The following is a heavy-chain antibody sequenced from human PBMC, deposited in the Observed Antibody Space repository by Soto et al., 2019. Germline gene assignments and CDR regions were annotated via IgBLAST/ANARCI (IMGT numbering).Heavy chain of an antibody. CDR1: GFTFSSYA. CDR2: ISGSGGST. V-gene: IGHV3-23*01. CDR3: ASFSIITEYYFDY. Sequence: GGSLRLSCAASGFTFSSYAMSWVRQAPGKGLEWVSAISGSGGSTYYADSVKGRFTISRDNSKNTLYLQMNSLRAEDTAVYYCASFSIITEYYFDYWGQGTLVTVSS. J-gene: IGHJ4*02. D-gene: IGHD3-22*01.